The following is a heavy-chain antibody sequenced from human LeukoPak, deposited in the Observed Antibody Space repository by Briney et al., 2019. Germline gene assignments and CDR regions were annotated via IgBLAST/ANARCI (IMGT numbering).Heavy chain of an antibody. CDR3: TTGWLFGLLDY. Sequence: PGGSLRLSCAASGFIFSKAWMSWVRQAPGKGLEWVGRIKSKTDGGTTDYAAPVKDRFSISRDDSKNTLYLQMNSLEIEDTAVYYCTTGWLFGLLDYWGQGTLVTVSS. J-gene: IGHJ4*02. CDR1: GFIFSKAW. CDR2: IKSKTDGGTT. D-gene: IGHD3-9*01. V-gene: IGHV3-15*01.